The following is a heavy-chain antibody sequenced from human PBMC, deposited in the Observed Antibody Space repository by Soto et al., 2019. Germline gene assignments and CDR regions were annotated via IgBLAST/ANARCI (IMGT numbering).Heavy chain of an antibody. CDR3: AKEAEENEDVPIPGDN. J-gene: IGHJ4*02. V-gene: IGHV3-23*01. Sequence: GGSLRLSCAASGFSFRNYAMTWARQAPGKGLEWVSGLSGSGTMRYYADSVRGRFIISRDNAKNTLFLQMDNLRVEDSAVYYCAKEAEENEDVPIPGDNWGQGTPV. CDR1: GFSFRNYA. D-gene: IGHD2-2*02. CDR2: LSGSGTMR.